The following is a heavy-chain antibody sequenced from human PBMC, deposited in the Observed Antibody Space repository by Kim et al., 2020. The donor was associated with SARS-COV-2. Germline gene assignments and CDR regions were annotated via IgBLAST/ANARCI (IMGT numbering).Heavy chain of an antibody. CDR1: GYTFTSYG. Sequence: ASVKVSCKASGYTFTSYGISWVRQAPGQGLEWMGWISAYNGNTNYAQKLQGRVTMTTDTSTSTAYMELRSLRSDDTAVYYCARDLFNFWSGYGMDVWGQGTTVTVSS. CDR3: ARDLFNFWSGYGMDV. CDR2: ISAYNGNT. J-gene: IGHJ6*02. V-gene: IGHV1-18*01. D-gene: IGHD3-3*01.